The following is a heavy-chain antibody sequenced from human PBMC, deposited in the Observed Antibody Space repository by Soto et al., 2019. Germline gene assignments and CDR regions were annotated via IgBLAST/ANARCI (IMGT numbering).Heavy chain of an antibody. CDR2: IYYSGST. D-gene: IGHD4-17*01. CDR3: ARTTVTGLVAFDI. Sequence: PSETLSLTCTVSGGSISSSSYYWGWIRQPPGKGLEWIGSIYYSGSTYYNPSLKSRVTISVDTSKNQFSLKLSSVTAADTAVYYCARTTVTGLVAFDIWGQGTMVTVSS. V-gene: IGHV4-39*01. J-gene: IGHJ3*02. CDR1: GGSISSSSYY.